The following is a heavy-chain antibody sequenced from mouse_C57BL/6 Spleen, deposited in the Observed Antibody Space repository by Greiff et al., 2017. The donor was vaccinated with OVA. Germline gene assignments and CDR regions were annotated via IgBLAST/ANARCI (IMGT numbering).Heavy chain of an antibody. V-gene: IGHV1-15*01. CDR1: GYTFTDYE. CDR3: TRLRSYYDYDGNAMDY. CDR2: IDPETGGT. J-gene: IGHJ4*01. D-gene: IGHD2-4*01. Sequence: QVQLQQSGAELVRPGASVTLSCKASGYTFTDYEMHWVKQTPVHGLEWIGAIDPETGGTAYNQKFKGKAILTADKSSSTAYMELRSLTSEDSAVYYCTRLRSYYDYDGNAMDYWGQGTSVTVSS.